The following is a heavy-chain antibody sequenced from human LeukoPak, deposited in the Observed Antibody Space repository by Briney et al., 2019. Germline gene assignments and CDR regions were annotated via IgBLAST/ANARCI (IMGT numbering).Heavy chain of an antibody. J-gene: IGHJ4*02. CDR1: GGTFSSYA. V-gene: IGHV1-2*02. CDR3: ARDVEAAGTTHYFDY. D-gene: IGHD6-13*01. Sequence: ASVKVSCKASGGTFSSYAISWVRQAPGQGLEWMGWINPNSGGTNYAQKFQGRVTMTRDTSISTAYMELSRLRSDDTAVYYCARDVEAAGTTHYFDYWGQGTLVTVSS. CDR2: INPNSGGT.